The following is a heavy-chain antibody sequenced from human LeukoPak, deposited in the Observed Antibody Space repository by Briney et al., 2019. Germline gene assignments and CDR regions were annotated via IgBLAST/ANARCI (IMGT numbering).Heavy chain of an antibody. Sequence: GSLRLSCAASGFTFSDHYMDWVRQPPGQGLEWIGTISYSGSTYYNPSLKSRVTISVDTSTGHFSLKLRSMTAADTAVYFCARQGYSRGWTGHFDYWGQGTLVTVSS. J-gene: IGHJ4*02. CDR1: GFTFSDHY. D-gene: IGHD6-19*01. CDR2: ISYSGST. V-gene: IGHV4-39*01. CDR3: ARQGYSRGWTGHFDY.